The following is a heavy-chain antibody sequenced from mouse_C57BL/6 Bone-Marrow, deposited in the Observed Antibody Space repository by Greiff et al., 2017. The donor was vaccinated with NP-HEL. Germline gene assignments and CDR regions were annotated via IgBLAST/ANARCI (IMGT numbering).Heavy chain of an antibody. CDR3: ARRQIYHDYGDYFDY. J-gene: IGHJ2*01. D-gene: IGHD2-4*01. CDR2: INPNNGGT. CDR1: GYTFTDYN. V-gene: IGHV1-18*01. Sequence: EVQLQQSGPELVKPGASVKIPCKASGYTFTDYNMDWVKQSHGKSLEWIGDINPNNGGTIYNQKFKGKATLTVDKSSSTAYMELRSLTSEDTAVYYCARRQIYHDYGDYFDYWGQGTTLTVSS.